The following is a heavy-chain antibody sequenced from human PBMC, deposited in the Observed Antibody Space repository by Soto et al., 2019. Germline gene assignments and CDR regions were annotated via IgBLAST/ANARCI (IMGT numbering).Heavy chain of an antibody. Sequence: ASVKVSCKASGGTFSSYAISWVRQAPGQGLEWMGGIIPILGTANYAQKFQGRVTITADESTSTAYMELSSLRSEDTAVYYCARVLNAVAGPNAFDIWGQGTMVTVSS. D-gene: IGHD6-19*01. V-gene: IGHV1-69*13. CDR2: IIPILGTA. J-gene: IGHJ3*02. CDR3: ARVLNAVAGPNAFDI. CDR1: GGTFSSYA.